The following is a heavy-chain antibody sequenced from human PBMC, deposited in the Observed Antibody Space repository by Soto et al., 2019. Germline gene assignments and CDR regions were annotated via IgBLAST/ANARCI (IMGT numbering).Heavy chain of an antibody. CDR2: IYRTGST. V-gene: IGHV4-4*02. Sequence: SETLSLTCAVSGGSFTSNNWWTWVRQPPGQGLEWIGEIYRTGSTNYNLSLKSRVTISLDKSENQFSLKVTSLTAADTAVYYCASRDPGTSVDYWGQGTLVTVSS. D-gene: IGHD1-7*01. CDR1: GGSFTSNNW. J-gene: IGHJ4*02. CDR3: ASRDPGTSVDY.